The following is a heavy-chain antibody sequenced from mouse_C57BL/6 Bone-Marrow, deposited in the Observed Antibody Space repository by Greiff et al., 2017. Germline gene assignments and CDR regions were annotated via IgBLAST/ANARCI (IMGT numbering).Heavy chain of an antibody. D-gene: IGHD2-5*01. V-gene: IGHV14-4*01. CDR1: GFNIKDDY. CDR3: TNSNYVFDY. CDR2: IDPENGDT. J-gene: IGHJ2*01. Sequence: VQLQQSGAELVRPGASVKLSCTASGFNIKDDYMHWVKQRPEQGLEWIGWIDPENGDTAYASKFQGKATLTADTSSNTAYLQLSSLTSEDTAFEYCTNSNYVFDYGGQGTTLTVSS.